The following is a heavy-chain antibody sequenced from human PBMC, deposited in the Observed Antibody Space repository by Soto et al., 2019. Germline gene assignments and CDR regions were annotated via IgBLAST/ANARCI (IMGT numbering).Heavy chain of an antibody. CDR1: GFTLRTNG. Sequence: GGSLRLSCAATGFTLRTNGTSWVRQAPGKGLEWVSSFSGSGDDTYYADSLKGRFTISRDNSKNTLYLQMNSLRVEDTALYYCAGHGGYSYLGQGTLVTVSS. J-gene: IGHJ4*02. D-gene: IGHD4-17*01. CDR2: FSGSGDDT. V-gene: IGHV3-23*01. CDR3: AGHGGYSY.